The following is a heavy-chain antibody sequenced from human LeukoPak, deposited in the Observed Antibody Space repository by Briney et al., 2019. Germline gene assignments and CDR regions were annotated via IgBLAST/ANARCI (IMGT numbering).Heavy chain of an antibody. J-gene: IGHJ1*01. V-gene: IGHV1-18*01. Sequence: ASVKVSCKASGYSFTSYGISWVRQAPGQGLEWMGWISAYNGNTNYAQKLQGRVTMTTDTSTSTAYMELSSLRSEDTAVYYCARVGHDYVLHAEYFQHWGQGTLVTVSS. D-gene: IGHD3-16*01. CDR3: ARVGHDYVLHAEYFQH. CDR2: ISAYNGNT. CDR1: GYSFTSYG.